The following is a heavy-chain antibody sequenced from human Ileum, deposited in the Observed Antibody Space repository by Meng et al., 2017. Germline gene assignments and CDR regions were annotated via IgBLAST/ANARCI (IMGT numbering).Heavy chain of an antibody. CDR3: GRDNWGSIDY. CDR2: VCDSGGT. Sequence: SETLSLTCSVSGASVSGYCWSWVRQPPGKGLEWIGYVCDSGGTNYTPSLKSRLTMSKDTSKNHYSLKLSSVTAADTATYYCGRDNWGSIDYWGQGMLVTVSS. D-gene: IGHD3-16*01. CDR1: GASVSGYC. J-gene: IGHJ4*02. V-gene: IGHV4-59*02.